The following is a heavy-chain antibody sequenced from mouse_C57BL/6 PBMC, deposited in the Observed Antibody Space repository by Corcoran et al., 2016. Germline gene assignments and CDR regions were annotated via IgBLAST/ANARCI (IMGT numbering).Heavy chain of an antibody. CDR2: IYWDDDK. CDR3: ARRGDYYGGMDY. V-gene: IGHV8-12*01. CDR1: GFSLSISGMG. Sequence: QVTLKESGPGILQSSQTLSLTCSFSGFSLSISGMGVSWIRQPSGKGLEWLAHIYWDDDKRYNPSLKSRLTISKDTSRNQVFRKITSVDTADTATYYCARRGDYYGGMDYWGQGTSVTVSS. J-gene: IGHJ4*01. D-gene: IGHD1-1*02.